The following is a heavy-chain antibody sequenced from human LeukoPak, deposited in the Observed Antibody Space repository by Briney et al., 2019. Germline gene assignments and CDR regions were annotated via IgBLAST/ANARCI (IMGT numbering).Heavy chain of an antibody. V-gene: IGHV3-74*01. CDR2: IKSDGTYR. Sequence: GGSLRLSCAASGFTFSSHWMHWVRQAPGKGLVCVARIKSDGTYRDYGDSVRGRFTISRDNAKDTLYLQMNSLRAEDTAVYYCARDQEGFDYWGQGTVVTVSS. CDR1: GFTFSSHW. CDR3: ARDQEGFDY. J-gene: IGHJ4*02.